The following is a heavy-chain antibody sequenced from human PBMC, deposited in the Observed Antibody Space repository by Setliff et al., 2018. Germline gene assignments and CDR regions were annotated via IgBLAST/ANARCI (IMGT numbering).Heavy chain of an antibody. Sequence: ASVKVSCKASGYTFTGYYMHWVRQAPGQGLEWMGWINPNSGGTNYAQKFQGWVTMTRDTSISTAYMELSRLRSDDTAVYYCARGVCTNGVCYENWFDPWSQGTLVTVSS. J-gene: IGHJ5*02. CDR2: INPNSGGT. CDR3: ARGVCTNGVCYENWFDP. CDR1: GYTFTGYY. V-gene: IGHV1-2*04. D-gene: IGHD2-8*01.